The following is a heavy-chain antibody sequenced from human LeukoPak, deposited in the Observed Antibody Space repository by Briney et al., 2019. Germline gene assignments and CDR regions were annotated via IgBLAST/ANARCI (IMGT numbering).Heavy chain of an antibody. CDR3: AKRGQQPGAHTTAEYYYYMDV. CDR2: IKQDGSEK. J-gene: IGHJ6*03. Sequence: GGSLRLSCAASGFTFSSYWMSWVRQAPGKGLEWVANIKQDGSEKYYVDSVKGRFTISRDSSKNTLYLQMNSLRAEDTAVYYCAKRGQQPGAHTTAEYYYYMDVWGKGTTVTVSS. V-gene: IGHV3-7*03. CDR1: GFTFSSYW. D-gene: IGHD6-13*01.